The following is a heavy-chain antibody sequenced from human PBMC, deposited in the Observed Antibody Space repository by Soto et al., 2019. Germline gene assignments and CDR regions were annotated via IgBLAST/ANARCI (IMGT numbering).Heavy chain of an antibody. Sequence: GGSLRLSCAASGFTFSSYGMNWVRQAPGKGLEWVSYISSSSTTIYYADSVKGRFTIFRDNAKNSLYLQMNSLRAEDTAVYYCAKENGYSSSWFEFDYWGQGTLVTVSS. D-gene: IGHD6-13*01. J-gene: IGHJ4*02. CDR2: ISSSSTTI. CDR1: GFTFSSYG. V-gene: IGHV3-48*01. CDR3: AKENGYSSSWFEFDY.